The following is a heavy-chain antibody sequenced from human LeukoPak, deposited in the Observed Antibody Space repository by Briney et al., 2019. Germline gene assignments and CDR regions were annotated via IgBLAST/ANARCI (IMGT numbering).Heavy chain of an antibody. V-gene: IGHV3-43*01. J-gene: IGHJ6*03. Sequence: GGSLRLSCAASGFTFDDYTMHWVRQAPGKGLEWVSLISWDGGDTYYADSVKGRFTISRDNSKNSLYLHMNSLRTEDSALYYCAKGQLEVFPGYMDVWGKGTTVTVSS. D-gene: IGHD6-6*01. CDR1: GFTFDDYT. CDR3: AKGQLEVFPGYMDV. CDR2: ISWDGGDT.